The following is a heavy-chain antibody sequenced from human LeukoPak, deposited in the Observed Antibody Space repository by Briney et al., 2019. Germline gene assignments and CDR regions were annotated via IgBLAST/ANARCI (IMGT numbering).Heavy chain of an antibody. CDR3: ADWGPN. D-gene: IGHD7-27*01. V-gene: IGHV6-1*01. J-gene: IGHJ1*01. CDR1: GETVSSNSAE. Sequence: SQTLSLTCVISGETVSSNSAEWNWIRQSPSRGLEGLGRTYYRSKWFTESAPSVKGRITITPGSSKNQFSLELTSVAPEDTAVYYCADWGPNWGMGTRVTVSS. CDR2: TYYRSKWFT.